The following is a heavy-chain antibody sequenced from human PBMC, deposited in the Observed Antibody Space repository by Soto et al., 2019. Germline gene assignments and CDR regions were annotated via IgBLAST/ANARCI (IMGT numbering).Heavy chain of an antibody. J-gene: IGHJ4*02. Sequence: NPSETLSLTCTVSGGSISRSSYYWGWIRQPPGKGLEWIGSIYYSGSTYYNPSLKSRVTISVDTSKNQFSLKLSSMTAADAAVYYCATHQGYYGSGSYCFDYWGLGTQVTVSS. CDR1: GGSISRSSYY. CDR3: ATHQGYYGSGSYCFDY. D-gene: IGHD3-10*01. V-gene: IGHV4-39*01. CDR2: IYYSGST.